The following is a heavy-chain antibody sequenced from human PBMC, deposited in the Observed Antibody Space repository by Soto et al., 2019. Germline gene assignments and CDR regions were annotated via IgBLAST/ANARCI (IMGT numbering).Heavy chain of an antibody. D-gene: IGHD3-10*01. CDR2: IIPILGIA. Sequence: GASVKVSCKASGGTFSSYTRSWVRQAPGQGLEWMGRIIPILGIANYAQKFQGRVTITADKSTSTAYMELSSLRSEDTAVYYCARDQGWFGELLSPMYNWFDPWGLGTLVTVSS. CDR1: GGTFSSYT. V-gene: IGHV1-69*04. J-gene: IGHJ5*02. CDR3: ARDQGWFGELLSPMYNWFDP.